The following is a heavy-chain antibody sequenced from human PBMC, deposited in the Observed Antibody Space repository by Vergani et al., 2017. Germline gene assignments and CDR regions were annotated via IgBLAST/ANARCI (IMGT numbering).Heavy chain of an antibody. CDR1: GGTFSSYA. J-gene: IGHJ5*02. CDR3: AKVGGPFIVVVPAAIANWFDP. CDR2: IIPIFGTA. V-gene: IGHV1-69*06. Sequence: QVQLVQSGAEVKKPGSSVKVSCKASGGTFSSYAISWVRQAPGQGLEWMGGIIPIFGTANYAQKFQGRVTITADKSTSTAYMELSSLRSEDTAVYYGAKVGGPFIVVVPAAIANWFDPWGQGTLVTVSS. D-gene: IGHD2-2*02.